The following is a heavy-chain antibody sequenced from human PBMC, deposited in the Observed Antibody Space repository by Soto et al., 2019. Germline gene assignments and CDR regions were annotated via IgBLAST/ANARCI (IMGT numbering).Heavy chain of an antibody. CDR3: ARATYYYDSSGYPYYFDY. CDR1: GFTFSSYS. V-gene: IGHV3-21*01. CDR2: ISSSSSYI. D-gene: IGHD3-22*01. J-gene: IGHJ4*02. Sequence: EVQLVESGGGLVKPGGSLRLSCAASGFTFSSYSMNWVRQAPGKGLEWVSSISSSSSYIYYADSVKGRFTISRDNAKNSLYLQMNSLRAEDTAVYYCARATYYYDSSGYPYYFDYWGQGTLVTVSS.